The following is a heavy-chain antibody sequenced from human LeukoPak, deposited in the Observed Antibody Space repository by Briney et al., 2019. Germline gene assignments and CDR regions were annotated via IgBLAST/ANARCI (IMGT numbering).Heavy chain of an antibody. J-gene: IGHJ4*02. CDR3: AKDDRWLQFCC. D-gene: IGHD5-24*01. Sequence: GGSLRLSYEASGFTFSSHGMNWVRQAPGKGLEWVSGIIPSGHTTYYADSVRGRFTISRDNSRNTVYLQMNSLRAEDTAVYYCAKDDRWLQFCCWGQGTLVTVSA. CDR2: IIPSGHTT. CDR1: GFTFSSHG. V-gene: IGHV3-23*01.